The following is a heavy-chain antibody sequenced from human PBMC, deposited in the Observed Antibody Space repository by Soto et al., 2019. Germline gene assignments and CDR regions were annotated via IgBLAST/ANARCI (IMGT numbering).Heavy chain of an antibody. D-gene: IGHD3-22*01. J-gene: IGHJ4*02. Sequence: GAWKSSGSAFSGYRISCGRQGTGKGLEWVGWISAYNGNTNYAQKLQGRVTMTTDTSTSTAYMELRSLRSEDTAMYYCARDGNLNYYDSSGYYVFDYWGQGTLVIVSS. V-gene: IGHV1-18*01. CDR3: ARDGNLNYYDSSGYYVFDY. CDR2: ISAYNGNT. CDR1: GSAFSGYR.